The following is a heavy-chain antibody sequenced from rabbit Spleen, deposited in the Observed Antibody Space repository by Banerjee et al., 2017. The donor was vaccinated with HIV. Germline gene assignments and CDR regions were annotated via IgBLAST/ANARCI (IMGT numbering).Heavy chain of an antibody. CDR1: GFDFSSYYM. D-gene: IGHD8-1*01. J-gene: IGHJ6*01. V-gene: IGHV1S45*01. Sequence: QEQLKESGGGLVQPGGSLKLSCKASGFDFSSYYMSWVRQAPGKGLEWIACIYAGSSGSTYSASWAKGRFTISKTSSTTVTLQMTSLTAADTATYFCARDAGSSFSTYGMDLWGPGTLVTVS. CDR3: ARDAGSSFSTYGMDL. CDR2: IYAGSSGST.